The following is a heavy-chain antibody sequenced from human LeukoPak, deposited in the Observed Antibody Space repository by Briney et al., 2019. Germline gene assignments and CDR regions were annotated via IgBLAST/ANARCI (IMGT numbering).Heavy chain of an antibody. D-gene: IGHD6-19*01. Sequence: SETLSLTCTVSGGSISSSSSYWGWIRQPPGKGLEWTGRIYYSGSTYDNPSLKSRVTIYVDTSKNQFSLKLSSVTAAGTAVYYCARLYSSACYFDYWGQGTLVTVSS. CDR1: GGSISSSSSY. J-gene: IGHJ4*02. CDR2: IYYSGST. V-gene: IGHV4-39*01. CDR3: ARLYSSACYFDY.